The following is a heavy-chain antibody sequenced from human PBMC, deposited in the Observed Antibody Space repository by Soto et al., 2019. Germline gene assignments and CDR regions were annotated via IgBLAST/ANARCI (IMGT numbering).Heavy chain of an antibody. J-gene: IGHJ4*02. CDR3: ARHSQNGPPLWFGELLS. V-gene: IGHV4-59*01. D-gene: IGHD3-10*01. Sequence: EQLQESGPGLVKPSETLSLTCTVSGASISSYYWIWIRQPPGKGLDWIGYIHYSGSINYNPSLKSRVIISIDTSKNQFSLNLSSVTAADTAVYYCARHSQNGPPLWFGELLSWGQGTLVTVSS. CDR1: GASISSYY. CDR2: IHYSGSI.